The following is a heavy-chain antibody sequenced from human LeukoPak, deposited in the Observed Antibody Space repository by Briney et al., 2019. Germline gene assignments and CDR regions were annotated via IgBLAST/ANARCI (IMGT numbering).Heavy chain of an antibody. V-gene: IGHV4-4*07. Sequence: SETLSLTCTVSGGSISSYYWSWIRQPAGKGLEWIGRIYTSGSTNYNPSLKSRVTISVDTSKNQFSLKLSSVTAADTAVYYCARTHGYYYDSSGYYFDYWGQGTLVTVSS. D-gene: IGHD3-22*01. CDR1: GGSISSYY. CDR2: IYTSGST. J-gene: IGHJ4*02. CDR3: ARTHGYYYDSSGYYFDY.